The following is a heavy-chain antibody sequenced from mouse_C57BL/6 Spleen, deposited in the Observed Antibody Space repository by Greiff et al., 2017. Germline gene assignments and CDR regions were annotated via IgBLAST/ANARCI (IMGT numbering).Heavy chain of an antibody. Sequence: EVKLMESGGGLVKPGGSLKLSCAASGFTFSSDAMSWVRQTPEKRLEWVATISDGGSYTYYPDNVQGRFTISRDNAKNNLYLQMSHLKSEDTAMYYCARDITTVVATRYFEVWGTGTTVTV. J-gene: IGHJ1*03. CDR3: ARDITTVVATRYFEV. CDR2: ISDGGSYT. V-gene: IGHV5-4*01. D-gene: IGHD1-1*01. CDR1: GFTFSSDA.